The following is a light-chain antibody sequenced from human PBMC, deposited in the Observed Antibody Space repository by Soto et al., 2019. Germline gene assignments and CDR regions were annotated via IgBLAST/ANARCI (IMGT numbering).Light chain of an antibody. CDR3: QQRSNWPPT. CDR2: DTS. V-gene: IGKV3-11*01. J-gene: IGKJ2*01. Sequence: EIVLTQSPATLSLSPGERATLSCRASQSVSSNLAWYQQKSGQAPRLLIYDTSNRATGIPARFSGSGSGIDFTLTISSLEPEDFAVYYCQQRSNWPPTFGQGTKLEIK. CDR1: QSVSSN.